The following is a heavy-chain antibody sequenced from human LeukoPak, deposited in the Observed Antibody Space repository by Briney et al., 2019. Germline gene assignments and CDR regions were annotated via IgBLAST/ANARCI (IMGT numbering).Heavy chain of an antibody. CDR1: GFTFKSYA. V-gene: IGHV3-23*01. CDR3: AKDSWLVPAKDCYFQY. Sequence: PGGPLRLSCTASGFTFKSYAMSWVRQAPGKGLEWVSGISGSGGNTYYGDSVKGRFTISRDNFKNTLYLQMNSLRVEDTAVYYCAKDSWLVPAKDCYFQYWGQGTLVTVSS. CDR2: ISGSGGNT. J-gene: IGHJ1*01. D-gene: IGHD6-19*01.